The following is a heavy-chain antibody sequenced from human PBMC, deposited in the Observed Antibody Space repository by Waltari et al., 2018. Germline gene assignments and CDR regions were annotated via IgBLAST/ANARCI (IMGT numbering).Heavy chain of an antibody. J-gene: IGHJ6*02. Sequence: ELQLVDSGGDLVQPGGSLGLSCAASGFAFSSYSFNWVRQAPGKVLEWVAHLAYDRRTIYYADSVRGRFTISRDNDRNTLFLHMYNLRVEDTAVYYCARDGARGYDMDVWGQGTTVTVSS. CDR2: LAYDRRTI. D-gene: IGHD3-10*01. CDR3: ARDGARGYDMDV. CDR1: GFAFSSYS. V-gene: IGHV3-48*01.